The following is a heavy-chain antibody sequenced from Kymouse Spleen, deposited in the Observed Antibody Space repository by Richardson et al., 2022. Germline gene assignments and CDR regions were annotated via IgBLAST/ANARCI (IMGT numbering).Heavy chain of an antibody. V-gene: IGHV3-33*01. CDR1: GFTFSSYG. J-gene: IGHJ4*02. Sequence: QVQLVESGGGVVQPGRSLRLSCAASGFTFSSYGMHWVRQAPGKGLEWVAVIWYDGSNKYYADSVKGRFTISRDNSKNTLYLQMNSLRAEDTAVYYCARDSGRPDFDYWGQGTLVTVSS. CDR2: IWYDGSNK. D-gene: IGHD1-26*01. CDR3: ARDSGRPDFDY.